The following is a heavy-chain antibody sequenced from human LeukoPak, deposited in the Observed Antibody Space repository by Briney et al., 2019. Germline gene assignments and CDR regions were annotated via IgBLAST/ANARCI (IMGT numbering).Heavy chain of an antibody. V-gene: IGHV3-7*03. Sequence: GGSLRLSCAASGFTFSSYWMNWVRQAPGKGLEWVANIKQDGDEKYYVDSVKGRFTISRDNAKNSLYLQMNSLRAEDTAVYYCASYPTPGIGAAATFNYWGQGTLVTVSS. CDR1: GFTFSSYW. CDR3: ASYPTPGIGAAATFNY. J-gene: IGHJ4*02. D-gene: IGHD6-13*01. CDR2: IKQDGDEK.